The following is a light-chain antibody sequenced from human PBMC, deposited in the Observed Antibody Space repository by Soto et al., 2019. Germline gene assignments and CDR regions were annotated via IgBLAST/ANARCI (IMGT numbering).Light chain of an antibody. Sequence: QSALTQPRSVSGSHGQSVTISCTGTSSDVGGYNYVSWYQQHPGKAPKLMIYDVSKRPSGVPDRFSGSKSGNTASLTISGLQAEDEADYYCCSYAGSYTLGVFGTGTKLTVL. CDR2: DVS. CDR1: SSDVGGYNY. CDR3: CSYAGSYTLGV. V-gene: IGLV2-11*01. J-gene: IGLJ1*01.